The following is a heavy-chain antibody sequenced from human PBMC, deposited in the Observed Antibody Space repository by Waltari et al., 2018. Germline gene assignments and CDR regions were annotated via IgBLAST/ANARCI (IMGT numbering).Heavy chain of an antibody. V-gene: IGHV4-39*01. D-gene: IGHD6-13*01. Sequence: QLQLQESGPGLVKPSETLSLTCTVSGGSISSRSYYWGWIRQPPGKGLEWIGSIYYSGSTYYNPSLKSRVTISVDTSKNQFSLKLSSVTAADTAVYYCARIKGAAAASNDYWGQGTLVTVSS. CDR1: GGSISSRSYY. CDR2: IYYSGST. J-gene: IGHJ4*02. CDR3: ARIKGAAAASNDY.